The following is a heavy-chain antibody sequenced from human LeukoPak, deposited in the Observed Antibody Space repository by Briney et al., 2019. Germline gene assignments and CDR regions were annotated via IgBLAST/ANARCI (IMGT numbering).Heavy chain of an antibody. Sequence: GGSLRLSCAASGFTVSSNYMGWVRQAPGKGLEWVSVIYSGGSTYYADSVKGRFTISRDNSKNTLYLQMNSLRAEDTAVYYCARVGAARPYYYYMDVWGKGTTVTVSS. D-gene: IGHD3-16*01. V-gene: IGHV3-66*02. CDR1: GFTVSSNY. CDR2: IYSGGST. J-gene: IGHJ6*03. CDR3: ARVGAARPYYYYMDV.